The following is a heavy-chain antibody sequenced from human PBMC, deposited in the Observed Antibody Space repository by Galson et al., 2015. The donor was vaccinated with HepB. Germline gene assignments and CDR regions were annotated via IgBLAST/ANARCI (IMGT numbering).Heavy chain of an antibody. CDR1: GGSFSGYY. J-gene: IGHJ6*02. D-gene: IGHD3-10*01. CDR2: INHSGST. Sequence: TLSLTCAVYGGSFSGYYWSWIRQPPGKGLEWIGEINHSGSTNYNPSLKSRVTISVDTSKNQFSLKLSSVTAADTAVYYCARVLSSLTMVRGVIRRYGRMDVWCQGTTVTVSS. V-gene: IGHV4-34*01. CDR3: ARVLSSLTMVRGVIRRYGRMDV.